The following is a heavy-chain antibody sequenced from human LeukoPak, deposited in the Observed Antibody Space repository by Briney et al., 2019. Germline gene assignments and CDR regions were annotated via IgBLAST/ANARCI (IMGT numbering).Heavy chain of an antibody. CDR1: GGSFNDYY. CDR3: ARRSAPIYCSYASCYEIDY. V-gene: IGHV4-34*01. CDR2: INHSGTT. D-gene: IGHD2-2*01. J-gene: IGHJ4*02. Sequence: SETLSLTCAVYGGSFNDYYWSWIRQPPGKGLEWLGEINHSGTTNYNPSLESRLTISVDTSKNQFSLNLSSVTAADTAVYYCARRSAPIYCSYASCYEIDYWGQGTLVTVSS.